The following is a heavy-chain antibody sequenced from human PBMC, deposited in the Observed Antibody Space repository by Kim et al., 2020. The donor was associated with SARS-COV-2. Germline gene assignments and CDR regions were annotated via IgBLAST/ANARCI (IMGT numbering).Heavy chain of an antibody. V-gene: IGHV1-46*01. CDR1: GYTFTSYY. J-gene: IGHJ6*02. Sequence: ASVKVSCKASGYTFTSYYMHWVRQAPGQGLEWMGIINPSGGSTSYAQKFQGRVTMTRDTSTSTVYMELSSLRSEDTAVYYCARDRVLLWFGEFSGNYYGMDVWGQGTTVTVSS. CDR3: ARDRVLLWFGEFSGNYYGMDV. D-gene: IGHD3-10*01. CDR2: INPSGGST.